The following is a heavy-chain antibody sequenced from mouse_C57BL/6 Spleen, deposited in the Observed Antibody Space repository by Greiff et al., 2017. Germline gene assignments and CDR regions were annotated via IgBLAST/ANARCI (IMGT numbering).Heavy chain of an antibody. CDR1: GYAFTNYL. CDR2: INPGSGGT. Sequence: VQLQQSGAELVRPGTSVKVSCKASGYAFTNYLIEWVKQRPGQGLEWIGVINPGSGGTNYNEKFKGKATLTVDKPSSTAYMQLSSLTSEDSAVYYCARSDYYGRASNYWGQGTTLTVSS. J-gene: IGHJ2*01. D-gene: IGHD1-1*01. CDR3: ARSDYYGRASNY. V-gene: IGHV1-54*01.